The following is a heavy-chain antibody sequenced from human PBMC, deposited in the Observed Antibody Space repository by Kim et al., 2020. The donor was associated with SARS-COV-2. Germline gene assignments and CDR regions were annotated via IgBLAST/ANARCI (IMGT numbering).Heavy chain of an antibody. V-gene: IGHV3-23*01. D-gene: IGHD6-13*01. J-gene: IGHJ4*02. CDR2: ISSSGGST. Sequence: GGSLRLSCAVSGFTFSSYGMSWVRQAPGKGLEWVSVISSSGGSTYYADSVKGRITISRDNSKNTLYLQMNSLRAEDTAVYYCAKAYSSSWYYFDYWGQGTLVTVSS. CDR3: AKAYSSSWYYFDY. CDR1: GFTFSSYG.